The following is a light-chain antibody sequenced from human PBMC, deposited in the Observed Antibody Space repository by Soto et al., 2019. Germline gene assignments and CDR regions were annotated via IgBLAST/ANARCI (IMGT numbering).Light chain of an antibody. CDR3: QHRSNWPLT. V-gene: IGKV3-11*01. CDR1: QSVLHNSYNKNY. Sequence: DIVMTQSPDSLAVSLGERATINCKSSQSVLHNSYNKNYLAWYQQKPGQAPRLLIYDASNRATGIPARFSGSGSGTDFTLTISSLEPEDFAVYYCQHRSNWPLTFGGGTKVEIK. J-gene: IGKJ4*01. CDR2: DAS.